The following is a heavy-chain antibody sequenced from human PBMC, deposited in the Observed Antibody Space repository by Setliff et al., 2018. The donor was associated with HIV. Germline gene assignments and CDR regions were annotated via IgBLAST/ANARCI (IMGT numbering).Heavy chain of an antibody. V-gene: IGHV3-7*01. CDR3: ARGQFRLRPDSLDL. CDR1: GFTFSGYS. CDR2: INQDGSAK. Sequence: GGSLRLSCAASGFTFSGYSMNWVRQAPGKGLEWVANINQDGSAKDYVDSVKGRFTISRDDSKNTLYLQMNSLRAEDTALYYCARGQFRLRPDSLDLWGQGTLVTVSS. J-gene: IGHJ3*01. D-gene: IGHD2-21*01.